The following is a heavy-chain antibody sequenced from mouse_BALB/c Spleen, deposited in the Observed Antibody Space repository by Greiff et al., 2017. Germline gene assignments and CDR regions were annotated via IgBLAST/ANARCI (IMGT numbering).Heavy chain of an antibody. J-gene: IGHJ4*01. CDR3: ARSNYYGYDAMDY. CDR2: ISSGSSTI. V-gene: IGHV5-17*02. D-gene: IGHD1-2*01. Sequence: EVQRVESGGGLVQPGGSRKLSCAASGFTFSSFGMHWVRQAPEKGLEWVAYISSGSSTIYYADTVKGRFTISRDNPKNTLFLQMTSLRSEDTAMYYCARSNYYGYDAMDYWGQGTSVTVSS. CDR1: GFTFSSFG.